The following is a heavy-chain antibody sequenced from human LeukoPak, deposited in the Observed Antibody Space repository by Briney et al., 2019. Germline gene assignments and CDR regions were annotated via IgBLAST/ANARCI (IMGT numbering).Heavy chain of an antibody. J-gene: IGHJ5*02. CDR3: ARDYYDFWSGYYNTEYNWFDP. V-gene: IGHV3-74*01. CDR1: GFTFSSYR. D-gene: IGHD3-3*01. CDR2: INSDGSST. Sequence: PGGSLRLSCAASGFTFSSYRMHWVRQAPGKGLVWVSRINSDGSSTSYADSVKGRFTISRDNAKNTLYLQMNSLRAEDTAVYYCARDYYDFWSGYYNTEYNWFDPWGQGTLVTVSS.